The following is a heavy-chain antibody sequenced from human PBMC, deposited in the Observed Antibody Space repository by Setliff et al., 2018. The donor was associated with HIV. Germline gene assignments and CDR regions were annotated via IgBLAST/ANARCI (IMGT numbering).Heavy chain of an antibody. D-gene: IGHD3-3*01. CDR1: GYGFTSYW. CDR2: IYPDDSDT. Sequence: PGESLKISCKSSGYGFTSYWIGWVRQMPGKGLEWMGIIYPDDSDTRYSPSFQGQVTISADKPISTAYLQWSSLKASDTAMYYCARGPLSSLWTGFYTGAFDIWGQGTTVTVSS. J-gene: IGHJ3*02. V-gene: IGHV5-51*01. CDR3: ARGPLSSLWTGFYTGAFDI.